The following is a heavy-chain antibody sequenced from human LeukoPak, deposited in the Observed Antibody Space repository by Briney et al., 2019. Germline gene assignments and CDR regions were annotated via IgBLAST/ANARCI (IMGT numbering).Heavy chain of an antibody. CDR3: ARDQRVTGRPDIDY. CDR2: IKQDGSEK. Sequence: PGGSLRLSCVVSGFTFSSYWMSWVRQAPGKGLEWVANIKQDGSEKYYVDSVKGRFTISRDNAKNTLYLQMNNLRAEDTAMYYCARDQRVTGRPDIDYWGQGTLVIVSS. J-gene: IGHJ4*02. CDR1: GFTFSSYW. V-gene: IGHV3-7*01. D-gene: IGHD6-6*01.